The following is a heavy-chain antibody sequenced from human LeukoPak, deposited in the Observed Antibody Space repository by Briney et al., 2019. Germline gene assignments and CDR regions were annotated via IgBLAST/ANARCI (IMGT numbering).Heavy chain of an antibody. CDR3: ARHGGLVRGFSDAFDI. V-gene: IGHV4-59*08. CDR1: GGSTSSYY. D-gene: IGHD3-10*01. CDR2: IYYSGST. Sequence: PSETLSLTCTVSGGSTSSYYWSWIRQPPGKGLEWIGYIYYSGSTNHNPSLKSRVTISVDTSKNQFSLKLSSVTAADTAVYYCARHGGLVRGFSDAFDIWGQGTMVTVSS. J-gene: IGHJ3*02.